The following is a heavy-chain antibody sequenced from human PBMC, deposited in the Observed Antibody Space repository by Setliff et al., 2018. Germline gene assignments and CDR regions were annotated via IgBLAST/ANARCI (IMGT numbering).Heavy chain of an antibody. CDR2: IDHSGST. V-gene: IGHV4-34*01. J-gene: IGHJ4*01. Sequence: PSETLSLTCAVYGGSFSGYYWSWIRQPPGKGLEWIGEIDHSGSTNNNPSLKSRVTISVDTSKKQFSLKLSSVTAADTAIYYCARSDDNFQYPDYWGQGTLVTVSS. CDR1: GGSFSGYY. D-gene: IGHD1-1*01. CDR3: ARSDDNFQYPDY.